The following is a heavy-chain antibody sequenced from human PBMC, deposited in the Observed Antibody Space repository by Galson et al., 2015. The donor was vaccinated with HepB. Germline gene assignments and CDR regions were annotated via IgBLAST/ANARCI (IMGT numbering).Heavy chain of an antibody. Sequence: SVKVSCKVSGYTLTELSMHWVRQAPGKGLEWMGGFDPEDGETIYAQKFQGRVTMTEDTSTDKAYIELSSLRSEDAAVEYCETVSGSNSRLNLGAFDIWGQGTMVTVSS. CDR2: FDPEDGET. CDR1: GYTLTELS. V-gene: IGHV1-24*01. CDR3: ETVSGSNSRLNLGAFDI. J-gene: IGHJ3*02. D-gene: IGHD1-26*01.